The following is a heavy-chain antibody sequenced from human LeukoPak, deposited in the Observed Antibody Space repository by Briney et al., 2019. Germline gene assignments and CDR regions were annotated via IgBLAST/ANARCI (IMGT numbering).Heavy chain of an antibody. CDR3: ARQGMTNFDY. J-gene: IGHJ4*02. V-gene: IGHV4-39*01. CDR2: IYYSGST. D-gene: IGHD4-11*01. Sequence: SETLSLTCTVSGGSISSSSYYWGWIRQPPGKGLEWIGSIYYSGSTYYNPSLKSRVTISVDTSKNQFSLKLSSVTAADTAVYYCARQGMTNFDYWGQGTLVTVSS. CDR1: GGSISSSSYY.